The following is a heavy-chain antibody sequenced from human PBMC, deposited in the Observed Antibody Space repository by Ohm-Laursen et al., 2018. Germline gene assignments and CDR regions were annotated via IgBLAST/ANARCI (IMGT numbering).Heavy chain of an antibody. J-gene: IGHJ4*02. V-gene: IGHV1-69*06. CDR2: IIPIFGTA. Sequence: ASVKVSCKASGGTFSSYAISWVRQAPGHGLEWMGGIIPIFGTANYAQKFQGRVTITADKSTSTAYMELSSLRSEDTAVYYCARVESSSFDYWGQGTLVTVSS. CDR3: ARVESSSFDY. D-gene: IGHD6-6*01. CDR1: GGTFSSYA.